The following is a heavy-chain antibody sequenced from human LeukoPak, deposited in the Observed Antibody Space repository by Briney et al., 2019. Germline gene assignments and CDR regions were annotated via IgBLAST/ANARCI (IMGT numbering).Heavy chain of an antibody. CDR2: MNPNSGNT. V-gene: IGHV1-8*03. CDR3: ARGLSGRGAYYYYYYMDV. CDR1: GYTFTSYD. D-gene: IGHD6-25*01. J-gene: IGHJ6*03. Sequence: GASVKVSCKASGYTFTSYDINWVRQATGQGLEWMGWMNPNSGNTGYAQKFQGRVTITRNTSISTAYMELSSLRSEGTAVYYCARGLSGRGAYYYYYYMDVWGKGTTVTVSS.